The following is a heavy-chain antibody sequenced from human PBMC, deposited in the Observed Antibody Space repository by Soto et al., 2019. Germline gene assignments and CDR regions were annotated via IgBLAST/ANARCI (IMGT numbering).Heavy chain of an antibody. J-gene: IGHJ6*02. Sequence: SETLSLTCTVSGGSINAFFWSWVRQPPGRGLESIGYIFYSGSTNYNPSLKSRVTISLDTSKTQFSLNLTSVTAADTAVYYCATQTGLYYYGLDVWGQGTMVTVSS. CDR1: GGSINAFF. CDR3: ATQTGLYYYGLDV. V-gene: IGHV4-59*01. CDR2: IFYSGST.